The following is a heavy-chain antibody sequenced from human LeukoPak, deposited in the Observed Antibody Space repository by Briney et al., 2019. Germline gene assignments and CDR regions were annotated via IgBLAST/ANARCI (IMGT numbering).Heavy chain of an antibody. Sequence: SETLYLTCTVSGGSISSYYWSWIRQPPGKGLEWIGYSYYSGSTNYNPSLKSRVTISVDTSKNQFSLKLSSVTAADTAVYYCARVHFPQPVPAALHSYYFDYWGQGTLVTVSS. D-gene: IGHD2-2*02. CDR2: SYYSGST. CDR1: GGSISSYY. J-gene: IGHJ4*02. CDR3: ARVHFPQPVPAALHSYYFDY. V-gene: IGHV4-59*01.